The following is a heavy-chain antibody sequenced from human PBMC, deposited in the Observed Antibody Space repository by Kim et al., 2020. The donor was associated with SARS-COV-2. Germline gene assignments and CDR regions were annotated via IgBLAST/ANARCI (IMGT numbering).Heavy chain of an antibody. CDR2: INHSGST. Sequence: SETLSLTCAVYGGSFSGYYWSWIRQPPGKGLEWIGEINHSGSTNYNPSLKSRVTMSVDTSKNQFSLKLSSVTAADTAVYYCARGPYYYDRYDAFDIWGQGTMVTVSS. J-gene: IGHJ3*02. CDR3: ARGPYYYDRYDAFDI. V-gene: IGHV4-34*01. CDR1: GGSFSGYY. D-gene: IGHD3-22*01.